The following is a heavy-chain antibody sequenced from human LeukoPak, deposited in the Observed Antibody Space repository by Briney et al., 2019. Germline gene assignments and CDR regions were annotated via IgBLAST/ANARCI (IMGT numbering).Heavy chain of an antibody. Sequence: PGGSLRLSCAASGFTFSSYGMHWVRQAPGKGLEWGAVIWYDGSNKYYADSVKGRFTISRDNSKNTLYLQMNSLRAEDTAVYYCARGHSGYDGTYFDYWGQGTLVTVSS. V-gene: IGHV3-33*01. CDR2: IWYDGSNK. J-gene: IGHJ4*02. D-gene: IGHD5-12*01. CDR1: GFTFSSYG. CDR3: ARGHSGYDGTYFDY.